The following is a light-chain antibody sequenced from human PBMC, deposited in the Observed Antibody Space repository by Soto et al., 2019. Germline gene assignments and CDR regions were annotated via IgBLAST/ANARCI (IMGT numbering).Light chain of an antibody. CDR3: SSYTNRNPWV. V-gene: IGLV2-14*01. J-gene: IGLJ3*02. Sequence: QSALTQPASVSASPGQSITISCTETSSDVGGYNYVSWYQHHPGKAPKLMIYEVSSRPSGVSNRFSGSRSGNTASLTISGLQAGNGADYYGSSYTNRNPWVFGGGTKVTV. CDR2: EVS. CDR1: SSDVGGYNY.